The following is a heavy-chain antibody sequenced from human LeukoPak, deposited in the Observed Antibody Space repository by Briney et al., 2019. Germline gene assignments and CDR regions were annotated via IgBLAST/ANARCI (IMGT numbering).Heavy chain of an antibody. D-gene: IGHD3-16*01. CDR1: PFIFSGHW. Sequence: GGSLRLSCEASPFIFSGHWLNWVRQTPGKGLEWVASINHNGNVNYYVDSVKGRFTISRDNAKNSLYLQMSNLRAEDTAVYFCARGGGLDVWGQGATVTVSS. V-gene: IGHV3-7*03. CDR2: INHNGNVN. CDR3: ARGGGLDV. J-gene: IGHJ6*02.